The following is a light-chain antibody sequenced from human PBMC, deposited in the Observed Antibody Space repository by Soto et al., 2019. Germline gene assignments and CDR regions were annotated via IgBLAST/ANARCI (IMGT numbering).Light chain of an antibody. V-gene: IGKV3-15*01. CDR2: GAS. CDR1: QAVSSN. Sequence: EIVMTQSPATLSVSPGERATLSCRASQAVSSNLPWYQQKPGQAPRLLIYGASTRATGIPARFSGSGSGTEFTLTISSLLSEDFAVYYCQQYNDWPPFTFGPGTRVDIK. J-gene: IGKJ3*01. CDR3: QQYNDWPPFT.